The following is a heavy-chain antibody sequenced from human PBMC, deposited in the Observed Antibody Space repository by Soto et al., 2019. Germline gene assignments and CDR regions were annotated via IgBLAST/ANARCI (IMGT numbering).Heavy chain of an antibody. D-gene: IGHD5-12*01. J-gene: IGHJ6*02. CDR1: GYTFTSYD. CDR2: ISGHNGKA. CDR3: ARKGYIGNFAMDV. Sequence: QVQLVQSGAEVKEPGASVTVSCKASGYTFTSYDVMWVRKAPGQGLEWMGWISGHNGKADYAENFQGIVIMTTDTSTATASMDLRGLRSDDTAVYDCARKGYIGNFAMDVWGQGTTVTVSS. V-gene: IGHV1-18*04.